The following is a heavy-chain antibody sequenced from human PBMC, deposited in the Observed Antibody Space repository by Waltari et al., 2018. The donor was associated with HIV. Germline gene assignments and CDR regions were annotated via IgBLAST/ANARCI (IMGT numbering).Heavy chain of an antibody. J-gene: IGHJ6*02. Sequence: QVQLQESGPGLVKPSETLSLTCTVSGASVFGASYYWSWIRQTPGRGLEWIGYIYFSGSTSYNPSLQSRVTMSVDTSKNQFSLRLSSVTAADTAMYYCARDWAGMDVWGHGTTVTVS. CDR3: ARDWAGMDV. CDR2: IYFSGST. D-gene: IGHD3-16*01. V-gene: IGHV4-61*01. CDR1: GASVFGASYY.